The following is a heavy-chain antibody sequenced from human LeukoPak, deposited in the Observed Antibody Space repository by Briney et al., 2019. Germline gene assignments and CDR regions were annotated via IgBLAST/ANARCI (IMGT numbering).Heavy chain of an antibody. CDR1: GFTFNNYA. V-gene: IGHV3-23*01. CDR2: ISSGGSSA. Sequence: GGSLRLSCAASGFTFNNYAMTWVRQAPGKGLEWVSIISSGGSSANYADSVKGRFTISRDNSKNTLYLQMNSLRAEDTAVYYCASRHSSGWYYFDYWGQGTLVTVSS. CDR3: ASRHSSGWYYFDY. J-gene: IGHJ4*02. D-gene: IGHD6-19*01.